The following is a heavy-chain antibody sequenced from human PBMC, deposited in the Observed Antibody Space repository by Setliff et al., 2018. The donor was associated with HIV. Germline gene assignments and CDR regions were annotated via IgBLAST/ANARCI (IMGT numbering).Heavy chain of an antibody. J-gene: IGHJ4*02. V-gene: IGHV3-66*01. CDR1: GFTFSNYA. Sequence: GGSLRLSCAASGFTFSNYAMSWVRQAPGEGLEWVSIIYSDDYTKYADSLKGRFTISRDNAKNSLYLQMNSLRGEDTAVYYCARGRPTGYFDCWGQGTLVTVSS. CDR2: IYSDDYT. D-gene: IGHD1-1*01. CDR3: ARGRPTGYFDC.